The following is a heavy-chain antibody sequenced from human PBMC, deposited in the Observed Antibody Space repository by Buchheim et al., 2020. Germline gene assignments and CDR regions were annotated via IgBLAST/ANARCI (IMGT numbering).Heavy chain of an antibody. Sequence: QAQLVESGGGVVQPGRSLRLSCAASGFSFSMYAMHWVRQAPGMGLQWVALILSDGSNTYYADSVKGRFTISRDNAKNTLYLQMNSPRAEDTAVYYCAKNSYLDSSGYNLYYYYGLDVWGHGT. CDR2: ILSDGSNT. CDR3: AKNSYLDSSGYNLYYYYGLDV. V-gene: IGHV3-30*18. D-gene: IGHD3-22*01. J-gene: IGHJ6*02. CDR1: GFSFSMYA.